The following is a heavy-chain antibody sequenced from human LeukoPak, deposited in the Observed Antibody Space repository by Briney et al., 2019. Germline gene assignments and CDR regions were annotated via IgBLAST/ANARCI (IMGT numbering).Heavy chain of an antibody. Sequence: TSETLSLTCAVYGGSFSGYYWSWIRQPPGKGLEWIGEINHSGSTNYNPSLKSRVTISVDTSKNQFSLKLSSVTAADTAVYYCARGPLSITSLNYYYGMDVWGQGTTVTVSS. V-gene: IGHV4-34*01. CDR2: INHSGST. CDR1: GGSFSGYY. CDR3: ARGPLSITSLNYYYGMDV. J-gene: IGHJ6*02. D-gene: IGHD3-16*01.